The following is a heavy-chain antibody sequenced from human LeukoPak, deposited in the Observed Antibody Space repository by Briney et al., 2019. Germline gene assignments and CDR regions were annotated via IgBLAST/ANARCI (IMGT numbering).Heavy chain of an antibody. J-gene: IGHJ5*02. Sequence: SVKVSCKASGGTFSSYAISWVRQAPGQGLEWMGGIIPIFGTANYAQKFQGRVTITADESTSTAYMELSSLRSEDTAVYYCATFRTAVAGTRYWFDPWGQGTLVTVSS. D-gene: IGHD6-19*01. V-gene: IGHV1-69*01. CDR1: GGTFSSYA. CDR2: IIPIFGTA. CDR3: ATFRTAVAGTRYWFDP.